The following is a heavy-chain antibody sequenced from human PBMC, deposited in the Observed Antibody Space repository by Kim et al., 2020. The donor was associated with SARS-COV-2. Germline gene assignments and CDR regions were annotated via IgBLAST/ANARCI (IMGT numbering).Heavy chain of an antibody. CDR3: AGSVRRGYYWFHF. CDR2: IYYSGAT. D-gene: IGHD3-22*01. Sequence: SETLSLTCTVSGGSISSGGYYWSWLRQHPGKGLEWIGYIYYSGATYSNPSLKSRVTKPVDTSKNQFPLKLSSVTAADAAVYYCAGSVRRGYYWFHFWGQG. J-gene: IGHJ5*02. V-gene: IGHV4-31*03. CDR1: GGSISSGGYY.